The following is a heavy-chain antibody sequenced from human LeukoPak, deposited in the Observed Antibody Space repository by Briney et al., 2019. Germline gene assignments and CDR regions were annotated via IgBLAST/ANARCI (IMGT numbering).Heavy chain of an antibody. J-gene: IGHJ3*02. Sequence: GGSLRLSCAASGFTFSSYAMSWVRQAPGKGLEWVSVIYSGGSKYYADSVKGRFTISRDNSKNTLYLQMNSLRAEDTAVYYCARRDQAAVAGTLGAFDIWGQGTMVTVSS. CDR1: GFTFSSYA. CDR2: IYSGGSK. CDR3: ARRDQAAVAGTLGAFDI. D-gene: IGHD6-19*01. V-gene: IGHV3-53*01.